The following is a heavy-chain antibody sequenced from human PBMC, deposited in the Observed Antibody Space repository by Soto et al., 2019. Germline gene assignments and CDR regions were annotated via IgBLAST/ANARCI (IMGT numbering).Heavy chain of an antibody. D-gene: IGHD3-3*01. J-gene: IGHJ4*02. V-gene: IGHV4-30-4*01. CDR3: ARGELRFLEWLSHPRYFDY. CDR2: IYYSGST. CDR1: GGTIRSGGYY. Sequence: SETLSLTSTVSGGTIRSGGYYWSWIRQPPGKGLEWIGYIYYSGSTYYNPSLKSRVTISVDTSKNQFSLRLSSVTAADTAVYYCARGELRFLEWLSHPRYFDYWGQGTLVTVSS.